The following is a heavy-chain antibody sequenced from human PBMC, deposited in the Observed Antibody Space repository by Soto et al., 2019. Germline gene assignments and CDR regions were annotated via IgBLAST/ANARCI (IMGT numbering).Heavy chain of an antibody. CDR2: IWSDGNKR. Sequence: GGSLRLSCAASGFMFTNHGMHWVRQAPGKGLEWVAVIWSDGNKRYYADSVKGRFTVSRDNSNNTLYLQMNSLRAEDTAVYYCAREAVGYYDILTGPLDYWGQGTLVTVSS. J-gene: IGHJ4*02. V-gene: IGHV3-33*01. CDR1: GFMFTNHG. D-gene: IGHD3-9*01. CDR3: AREAVGYYDILTGPLDY.